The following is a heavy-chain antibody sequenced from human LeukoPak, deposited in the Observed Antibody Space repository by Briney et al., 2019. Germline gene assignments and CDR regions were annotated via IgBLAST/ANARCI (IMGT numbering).Heavy chain of an antibody. V-gene: IGHV4-59*01. CDR3: ARSYCGGDCALDV. CDR1: GGSISSYY. J-gene: IGHJ6*04. CDR2: IYYSGST. Sequence: SETLSLTCTASGGSISSYYWSWIRQPPGKGLEWIGYIYYSGSTNYNPSLKSRVTISVDTSKNQFSLKLSSVTAADTAVYYCARSYCGGDCALDVWGKGTTVTVSS. D-gene: IGHD2-21*02.